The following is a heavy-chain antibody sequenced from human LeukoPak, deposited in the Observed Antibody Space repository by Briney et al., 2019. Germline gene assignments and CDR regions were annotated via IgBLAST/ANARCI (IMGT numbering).Heavy chain of an antibody. D-gene: IGHD2-21*02. V-gene: IGHV1-69*13. CDR2: IIPIFGTA. CDR3: ARDQGDLARTSSMDY. Sequence: VASVKVSCKASGYTFTSYGISWVRQAPGQGLEWMGGIIPIFGTANYAQKLQGRVTITADESTSTAYMELSSLRSEDTAVYYCARDQGDLARTSSMDYWGQGTLVTVSS. J-gene: IGHJ4*02. CDR1: GYTFTSYG.